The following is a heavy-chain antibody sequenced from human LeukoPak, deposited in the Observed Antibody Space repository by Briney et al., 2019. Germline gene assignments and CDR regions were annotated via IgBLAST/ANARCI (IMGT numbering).Heavy chain of an antibody. CDR3: TRLSGGNSDSYYYGLDV. CDR2: IKTKAESYAT. Sequence: PGGSLRLSCAASGFTFGGSAIHWVRQASGKGLEWVARIKTKAESYATAYVASVKGRFTISRDDSKNTAYLQMDSLKTEDTAMYYCTRLSGGNSDSYYYGLDVWGQGTTVTVSS. J-gene: IGHJ6*02. V-gene: IGHV3-73*01. CDR1: GFTFGGSA. D-gene: IGHD4-23*01.